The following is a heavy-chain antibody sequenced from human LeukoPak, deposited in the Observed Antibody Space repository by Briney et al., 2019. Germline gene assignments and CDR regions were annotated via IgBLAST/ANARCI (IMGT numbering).Heavy chain of an antibody. Sequence: GGSLRLSCEASGFTVSDSYMSWVRQAPGKGLEWVSLIYSGGTTYYADSVRGRFTISRDNSKNTLYLQINSLTAGDTAVYYCAKSLFGPLDSWGQGTLVTVSS. CDR1: GFTVSDSY. J-gene: IGHJ4*02. CDR2: IYSGGTT. CDR3: AKSLFGPLDS. V-gene: IGHV3-53*01. D-gene: IGHD3-3*01.